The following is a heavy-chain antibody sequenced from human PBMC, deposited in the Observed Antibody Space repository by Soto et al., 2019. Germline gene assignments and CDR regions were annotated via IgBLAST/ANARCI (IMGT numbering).Heavy chain of an antibody. CDR3: ARVPRGREPTLYSDP. V-gene: IGHV4-38-2*01. J-gene: IGHJ5*02. CDR2: IYHSGST. Sequence: SETLSLTCAVSGYSISSCYYWGWIRQPPGKGLEWIGSIYHSGSTYYNPSLKSRVTISLDTSKNQFSLVLSSVTAADTAVYYWARVPRGREPTLYSDPGGQGTLVT. D-gene: IGHD2-15*01. CDR1: GYSISSCYY.